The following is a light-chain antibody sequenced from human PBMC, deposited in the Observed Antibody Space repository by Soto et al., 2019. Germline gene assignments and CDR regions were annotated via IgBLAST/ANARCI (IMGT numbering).Light chain of an antibody. CDR1: QSISGW. J-gene: IGKJ4*01. Sequence: DIQMTQSPATLSASVGGRVTIGCRASQSISGWLAWYQQKPGKAPKLLIYKASILESGVPSRFSGSGTATEFTRTISSLQPEDFAASYCQQYETFPLTFGGRTKV. CDR3: QQYETFPLT. V-gene: IGKV1-5*03. CDR2: KAS.